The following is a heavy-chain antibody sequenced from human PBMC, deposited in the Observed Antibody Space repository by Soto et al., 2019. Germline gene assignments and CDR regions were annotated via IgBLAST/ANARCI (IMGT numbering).Heavy chain of an antibody. J-gene: IGHJ3*02. CDR3: ARVLNLELANDAFDI. Sequence: ASVKVSCKASGYTFTSYYMHWVRQAPGQGLEWMGIINPSGGSTSYAQKFQGRVTMTRDTSTSTVYMELSSLRSEDTAVYYCARVLNLELANDAFDIWGQGTMVTVSS. D-gene: IGHD1-1*01. CDR2: INPSGGST. CDR1: GYTFTSYY. V-gene: IGHV1-46*01.